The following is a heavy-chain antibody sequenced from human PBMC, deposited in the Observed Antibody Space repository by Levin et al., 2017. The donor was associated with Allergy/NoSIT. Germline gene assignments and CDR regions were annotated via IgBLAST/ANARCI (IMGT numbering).Heavy chain of an antibody. V-gene: IGHV3-11*05. D-gene: IGHD6-13*01. CDR1: GFTFSDYY. CDR3: ARAGHFRSRGIAAAGTSDY. Sequence: PGGSLRLSCAASGFTFSDYYMSWIRQAPGKGLEWVSYISSSSSYTNYADSVKGRFTISRDNAKNSLYLQMNSLRAEDTAVYYCARAGHFRSRGIAAAGTSDYWGQGTLVTVSS. J-gene: IGHJ4*02. CDR2: ISSSSSYT.